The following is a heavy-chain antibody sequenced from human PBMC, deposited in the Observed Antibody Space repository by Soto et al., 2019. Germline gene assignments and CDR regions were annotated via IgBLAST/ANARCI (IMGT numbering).Heavy chain of an antibody. D-gene: IGHD6-13*01. V-gene: IGHV3-48*02. Sequence: GGSLRLSCAASGFTFSSYSMNWVRQAPGKGLEWVSYISSSSTIYYADSVKGRFTISRDNAKNSLYLQMNSLRDEDTAVYYCARDSVVRAAAGFYYYYGMDVWGQGTTVTVSS. CDR3: ARDSVVRAAAGFYYYYGMDV. CDR1: GFTFSSYS. CDR2: ISSSSTI. J-gene: IGHJ6*02.